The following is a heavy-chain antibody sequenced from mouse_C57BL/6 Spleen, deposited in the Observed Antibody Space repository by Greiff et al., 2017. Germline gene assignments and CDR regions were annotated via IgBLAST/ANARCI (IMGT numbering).Heavy chain of an antibody. CDR2: ISGGGGDT. CDR3: ARQNYAMDY. CDR1: GFTFSSYT. V-gene: IGHV5-9*04. Sequence: EVQGVESGGGLVKPGGSLKLSCAASGFTFSSYTMSWVRQTPERRLEWVATISGGGGDTYYPDSVKGRFTISRDNAQNTMYLQMSSLMSEDTAVYYCARQNYAMDYWGQGTSVTVSS. J-gene: IGHJ4*01.